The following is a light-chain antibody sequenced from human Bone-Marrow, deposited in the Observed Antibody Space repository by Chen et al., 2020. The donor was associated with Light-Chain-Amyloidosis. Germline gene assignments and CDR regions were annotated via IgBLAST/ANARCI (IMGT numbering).Light chain of an antibody. V-gene: IGLV3-21*02. CDR1: NIGSTS. J-gene: IGLJ3*02. CDR2: DDS. Sequence: SYVLTQPSSVSVAPGQTATIACGENNIGSTSVHWYQQTPGQAPLLVVYDDSDRPSGIPERCSGSNSGNTATLTISRVEAGDEADYYCQVWDSRSDRPVFGGGTKLTGL. CDR3: QVWDSRSDRPV.